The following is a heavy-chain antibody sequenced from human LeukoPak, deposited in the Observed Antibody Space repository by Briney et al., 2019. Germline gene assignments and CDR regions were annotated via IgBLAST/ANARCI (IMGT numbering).Heavy chain of an antibody. J-gene: IGHJ3*02. CDR2: ITTSGSAK. Sequence: GGSLRLSCAASEFTLSDSYMNWIRQAPGKGLEWISYITTSGSAKHYADSVKGRFTISRDNAKNSLYLQMNSLRADDTAVYYCARSRYGYGDAFDIWGQGTMVTVSS. D-gene: IGHD5-18*01. V-gene: IGHV3-11*01. CDR1: EFTLSDSY. CDR3: ARSRYGYGDAFDI.